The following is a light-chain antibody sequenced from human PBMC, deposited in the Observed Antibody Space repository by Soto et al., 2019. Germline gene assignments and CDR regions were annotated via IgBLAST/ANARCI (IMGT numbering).Light chain of an antibody. CDR1: QSVNNNY. CDR2: GAS. CDR3: QQYGGPPLN. V-gene: IGKV3-20*01. Sequence: EIVLTQSPGTLSLSPGERATLSCRASQSVNNNYLAWYQQKPGQAPRLLIYGASGRATGIPDRFSGSGSGTDFTLSISRLAPEDFAVYYCQQYGGPPLNFGGGTKVEIK. J-gene: IGKJ4*01.